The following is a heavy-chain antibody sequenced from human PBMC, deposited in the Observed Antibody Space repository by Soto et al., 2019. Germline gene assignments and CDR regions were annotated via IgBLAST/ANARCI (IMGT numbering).Heavy chain of an antibody. CDR2: INPSGGGT. CDR1: GYTFLDFY. CDR3: ARDKPFSADY. V-gene: IGHV1-46*01. Sequence: QVQLVQSGTEVKKPGVSVKVSCKASGYTFLDFYIHWVRQAPGQGLEWMGFINPSGGGTTYAQQFQGRLTMTRDTSTSTVYMELITLRSEDTAIYYRARDKPFSADYWGQGTLVTVSS. D-gene: IGHD3-3*02. J-gene: IGHJ4*02.